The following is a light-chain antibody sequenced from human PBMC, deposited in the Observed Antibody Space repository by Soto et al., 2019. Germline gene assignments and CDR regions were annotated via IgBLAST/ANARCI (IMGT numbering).Light chain of an antibody. CDR2: AAS. Sequence: IQLTQSPSSLSASVGDRVTITCRASQGISSYLAWYQQKPGKAPKLLIYAASTLQSGVPSRFSGSGSGTEFTLSISSLQSEHLGVYYCQQDSSWPLTFGGGTKVEIK. CDR3: QQDSSWPLT. CDR1: QGISSY. J-gene: IGKJ4*01. V-gene: IGKV1-9*01.